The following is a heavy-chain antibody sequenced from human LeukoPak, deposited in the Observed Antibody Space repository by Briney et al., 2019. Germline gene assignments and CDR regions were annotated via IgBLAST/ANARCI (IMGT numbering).Heavy chain of an antibody. Sequence: KPSETLLLTCAVYGGSFSAYYCHWIRQLPGKGLEWIGEISHSGSTKYYPSLKSRVTISIDTSRNQFSLKLSSATAADTAVYYCFLWDTVLSRDYWGQGTLVTVSS. CDR1: GGSFSAYY. CDR2: ISHSGST. V-gene: IGHV4-34*01. CDR3: FLWDTVLSRDY. D-gene: IGHD4-23*01. J-gene: IGHJ4*02.